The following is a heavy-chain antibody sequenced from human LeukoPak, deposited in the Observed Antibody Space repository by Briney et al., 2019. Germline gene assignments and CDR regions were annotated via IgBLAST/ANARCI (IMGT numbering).Heavy chain of an antibody. CDR3: AKAALISAAGTGSDY. D-gene: IGHD6-13*01. Sequence: PGGSLRLSCADSGFSFSSYAMSWVRQAPGRGLEWVSAISGSGGGTYYADSVKGRFTISRDNSKTTLYLQMTSLRPDVTAVYYCAKAALISAAGTGSDYWGQGTLVTVSS. V-gene: IGHV3-23*01. CDR1: GFSFSSYA. CDR2: ISGSGGGT. J-gene: IGHJ4*02.